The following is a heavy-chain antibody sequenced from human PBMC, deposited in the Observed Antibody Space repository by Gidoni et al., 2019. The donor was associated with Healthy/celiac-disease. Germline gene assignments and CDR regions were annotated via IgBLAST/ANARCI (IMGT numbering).Heavy chain of an antibody. J-gene: IGHJ4*02. CDR1: GGSISSYY. CDR3: ARGSSGSKKGFFDY. Sequence: QVQLQESGPGLVKPSETLSLTCTVSGGSISSYYWCWIRQPPGKGLEWIGYTYYSGSTNYNPSLKSRVTISVDTSKNQFSLKLSSVTAADTAVYYCARGSSGSKKGFFDYWGQGTLVTVSS. D-gene: IGHD6-19*01. CDR2: TYYSGST. V-gene: IGHV4-59*01.